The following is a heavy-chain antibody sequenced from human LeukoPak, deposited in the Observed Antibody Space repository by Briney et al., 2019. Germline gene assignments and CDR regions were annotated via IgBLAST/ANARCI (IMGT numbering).Heavy chain of an antibody. D-gene: IGHD4-23*01. Sequence: ASVKVSCKASGYTFTSYAMHWVHQAPGQRLEWMGWINAGNGNTKYSQKFQGRVTITRDTSASTAYMELSSLRSEDTAVYYCGRGSPAGNSFHLDYWGQGTLVTVSS. V-gene: IGHV1-3*01. CDR3: GRGSPAGNSFHLDY. CDR1: GYTFTSYA. J-gene: IGHJ4*02. CDR2: INAGNGNT.